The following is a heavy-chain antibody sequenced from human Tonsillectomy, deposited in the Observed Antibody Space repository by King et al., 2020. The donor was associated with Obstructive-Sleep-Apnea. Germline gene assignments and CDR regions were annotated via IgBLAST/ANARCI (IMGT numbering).Heavy chain of an antibody. CDR3: ASQSLDTAMVDFFDY. D-gene: IGHD5-18*01. J-gene: IGHJ4*02. CDR2: TKQAGSER. V-gene: IGHV3-7*03. Sequence: VQLVESGGGLVQPGGSLSLSCAASGFIFSNYWESWVRLARGKCQEWWTHTKQAGSERYDLDSVKGRFTIPRENAQNSLYLQMNSLRAEDTAVYYCASQSLDTAMVDFFDYWGQGTLVTVSS. CDR1: GFIFSNYW.